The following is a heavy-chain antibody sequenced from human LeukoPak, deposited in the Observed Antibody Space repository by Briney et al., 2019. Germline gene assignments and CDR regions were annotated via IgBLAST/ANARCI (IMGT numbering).Heavy chain of an antibody. CDR2: IRWDGGST. Sequence: GGSLRLSCAASGFTFDDYGMNWVRQAPGKGLEWVSLIRWDGGSTYYADSVKGRFTISRDNSKNSLYLQMNSLRTEDTALYYCAKEGDGYHWGQGTMVTVSS. V-gene: IGHV3-43*02. J-gene: IGHJ3*01. D-gene: IGHD5-24*01. CDR3: AKEGDGYH. CDR1: GFTFDDYG.